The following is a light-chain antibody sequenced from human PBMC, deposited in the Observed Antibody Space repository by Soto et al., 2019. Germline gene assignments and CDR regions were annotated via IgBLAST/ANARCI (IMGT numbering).Light chain of an antibody. CDR3: SSFTSINTWV. J-gene: IGLJ3*02. V-gene: IGLV2-14*01. CDR2: EVS. Sequence: QSALTQPASVSGSPGQSITISCTGTSSDVGGYNYVSWYQQHPGKAPKLMIYEVSNRPSGVSNRFSGSKSGNTASLTISGLQGEDEADYCCSSFTSINTWVFGGGTKVTVL. CDR1: SSDVGGYNY.